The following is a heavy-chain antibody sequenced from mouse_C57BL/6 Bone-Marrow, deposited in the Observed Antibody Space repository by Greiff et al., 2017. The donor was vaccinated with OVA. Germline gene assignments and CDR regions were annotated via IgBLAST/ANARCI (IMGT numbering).Heavy chain of an antibody. Sequence: QVQLQQPGAELVKPGASVKLSCKASGYTFTSYWMHWVKQRPGQGLEWIGMIHPNSGSTNYNEKFKSKATLTVDKSSSTAYMQLSSLTSEDSAVYYCASDYGSTLYYAMDYWGQGTSVTVSS. CDR2: IHPNSGST. CDR3: ASDYGSTLYYAMDY. J-gene: IGHJ4*01. CDR1: GYTFTSYW. D-gene: IGHD1-1*01. V-gene: IGHV1-64*01.